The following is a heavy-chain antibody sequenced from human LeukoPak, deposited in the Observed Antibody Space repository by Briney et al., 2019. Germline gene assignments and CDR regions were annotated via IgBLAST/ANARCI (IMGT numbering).Heavy chain of an antibody. CDR3: ASLFGELTNWFDP. V-gene: IGHV4-34*01. Sequence: SETLSLTCAVYGGSFSGYYWSWIRQPPGKGLEWIGEINHSGSTNYNPSLKSRVTISVDTSKNLFSLKLSSVTAADTAVYYCASLFGELTNWFDPWGQGTLVTVSS. CDR2: INHSGST. J-gene: IGHJ5*02. D-gene: IGHD3-10*02. CDR1: GGSFSGYY.